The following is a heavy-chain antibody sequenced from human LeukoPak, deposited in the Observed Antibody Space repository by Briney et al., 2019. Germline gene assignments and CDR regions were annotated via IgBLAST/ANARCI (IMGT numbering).Heavy chain of an antibody. V-gene: IGHV3-30*02. CDR3: AKDVAYTFDY. D-gene: IGHD3-16*01. CDR2: IHYDGYTT. CDR1: GFPLSTYG. Sequence: GGSLRLSCVTSGFPLSTYGVHWVRQAPGSGLEWLAYIHYDGYTTNYADSVKGRFTISRENSKNTLYLQMNSLRTEDTAVYYCAKDVAYTFDYWGQGTLVTVSS. J-gene: IGHJ4*02.